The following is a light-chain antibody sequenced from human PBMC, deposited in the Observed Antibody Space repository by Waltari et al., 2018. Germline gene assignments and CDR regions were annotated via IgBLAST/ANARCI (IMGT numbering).Light chain of an antibody. V-gene: IGLV2-8*01. CDR2: EVS. J-gene: IGLJ2*01. Sequence: QSALPQPPSASGSPGQSVTISCPGTSSAVGGYNYASWYQQPPGKAPQLMLYEVSTRPSVVPDRFSGSKSCTTASLTVSGLQAENEADYYCSSYAGSINLVFGGGTKLTVL. CDR3: SSYAGSINLV. CDR1: SSAVGGYNY.